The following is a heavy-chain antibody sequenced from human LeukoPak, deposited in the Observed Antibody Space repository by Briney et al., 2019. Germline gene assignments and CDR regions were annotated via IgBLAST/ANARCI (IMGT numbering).Heavy chain of an antibody. CDR3: AKESSSWYDFDY. Sequence: PGGSLRLSCAASGFTFSSYGMHWVRQAPGKGLEWVAVISYDGSNKYYADSVKDRFTISRDNSKNTLYLQMNSLRAEDTAVYYCAKESSSWYDFDYWGQGTLVTVSS. D-gene: IGHD6-13*01. CDR2: ISYDGSNK. V-gene: IGHV3-30*18. CDR1: GFTFSSYG. J-gene: IGHJ4*02.